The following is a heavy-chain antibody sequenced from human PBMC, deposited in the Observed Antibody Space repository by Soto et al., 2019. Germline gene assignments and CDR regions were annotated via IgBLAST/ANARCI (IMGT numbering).Heavy chain of an antibody. CDR2: ISAYNGNT. CDR1: GYTFISYG. D-gene: IGHD3-10*01. Sequence: ASVKVSCKASGYTFISYGISWVRQAPGQGLEWMGWISAYNGNTNYAQKFQGRVTMTTDTSTTTAYMELRSLRSDDTAVYYCARDTYYFGISTGPDNWGPGTLVTVSS. J-gene: IGHJ4*02. V-gene: IGHV1-18*01. CDR3: ARDTYYFGISTGPDN.